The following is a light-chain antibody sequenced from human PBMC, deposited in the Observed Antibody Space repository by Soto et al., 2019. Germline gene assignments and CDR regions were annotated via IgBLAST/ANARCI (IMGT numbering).Light chain of an antibody. V-gene: IGLV2-14*01. CDR1: SSDIGGYDY. Sequence: QSALTQPASASGSPGQSITLSCTGTSSDIGGYDYVSWYQRHPGKAPKLIIYDVNNRPSGVSNRFSGSKSGNTASLTISGLQAEDEADYDCTSYASGSSHVVFGGGTKLTVL. CDR2: DVN. CDR3: TSYASGSSHVV. J-gene: IGLJ2*01.